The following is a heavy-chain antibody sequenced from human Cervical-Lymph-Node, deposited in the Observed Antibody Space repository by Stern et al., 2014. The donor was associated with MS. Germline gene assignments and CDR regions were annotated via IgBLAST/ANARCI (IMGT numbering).Heavy chain of an antibody. D-gene: IGHD5-12*01. J-gene: IGHJ4*02. CDR3: ARSPATPSGYDRFDY. Sequence: EVQLVESGAEVKKPGESLKISCEASGYLFDDYWIGWVRQMSGRGLELVAIIFPRDSNTRYSPSVQGQVTLSADKSISTAHVQWSGLRASDPAMYYCARSPATPSGYDRFDYWGQGALVTVSS. V-gene: IGHV5-51*03. CDR2: IFPRDSNT. CDR1: GYLFDDYW.